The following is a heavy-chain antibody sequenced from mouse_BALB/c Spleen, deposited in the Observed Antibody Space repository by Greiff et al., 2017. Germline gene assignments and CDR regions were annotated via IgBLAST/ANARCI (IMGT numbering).Heavy chain of an antibody. CDR3: ARHQDYYGSSYGYFDV. J-gene: IGHJ1*01. V-gene: IGHV5-6*01. D-gene: IGHD1-1*01. CDR2: ISSGGSYT. CDR1: GFTFSSYG. Sequence: EVQGVESGGDLVKPGGSLKLSCAASGFTFSSYGMSWVRQTPDKRLEWVATISSGGSYTYYPDSVKGRFTISRDNAKNTLYLQMSSLKSEDTAMYYCARHQDYYGSSYGYFDVGGAGTTVTVSS.